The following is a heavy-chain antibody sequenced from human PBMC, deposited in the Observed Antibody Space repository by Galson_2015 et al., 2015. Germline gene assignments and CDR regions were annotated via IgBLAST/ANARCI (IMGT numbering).Heavy chain of an antibody. Sequence: SLRLSCAASGFTFSSYAMHWVRQAPGKGLEWVSYISSSSSYTNYADSVKGRFTISRDNAKNSLYLQMNSLRAEDTAVYYCARDRRVRGANYYYYYGMDVWGQGTTVTVSS. J-gene: IGHJ6*02. D-gene: IGHD3-10*01. CDR3: ARDRRVRGANYYYYYGMDV. CDR1: GFTFSSYA. CDR2: ISSSSSYT. V-gene: IGHV3-21*05.